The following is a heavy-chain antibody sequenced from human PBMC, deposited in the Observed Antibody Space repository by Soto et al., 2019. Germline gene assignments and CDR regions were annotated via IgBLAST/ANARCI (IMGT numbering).Heavy chain of an antibody. D-gene: IGHD3-9*01. V-gene: IGHV3-66*01. Sequence: GGSLRLSCAASGFTVSSNYMSWVRQAPGKGLEWVSVIYSGGSTYYADSVKGRFTISRDNSKNTLYLQMNSLRAEDTAVYYCARDSQNYDILTGYYKGYYFDYWGQGTLVTVS. CDR1: GFTVSSNY. CDR3: ARDSQNYDILTGYYKGYYFDY. J-gene: IGHJ4*02. CDR2: IYSGGST.